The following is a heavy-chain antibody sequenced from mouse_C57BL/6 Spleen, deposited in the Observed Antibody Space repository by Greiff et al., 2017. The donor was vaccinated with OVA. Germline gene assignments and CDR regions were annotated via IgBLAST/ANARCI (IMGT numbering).Heavy chain of an antibody. D-gene: IGHD4-1*01. V-gene: IGHV1-80*01. CDR2: IYPGDGDT. J-gene: IGHJ3*01. CDR1: GYAFSSYW. Sequence: QVQLHQSGAELVKPGASVKISCKASGYAFSSYWMNWVKQRPGKGLEWIGQIYPGDGDTNYNGKFKGKATLTADKSSSTAYMQLSSLTSEDSAVYFCARSGTQQGFAYWGQGTLVTVSA. CDR3: ARSGTQQGFAY.